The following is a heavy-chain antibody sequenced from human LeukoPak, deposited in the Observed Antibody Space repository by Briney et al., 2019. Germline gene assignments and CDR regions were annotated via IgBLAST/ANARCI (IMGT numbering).Heavy chain of an antibody. J-gene: IGHJ4*02. CDR3: AKSSDYDSSGYYDY. CDR1: GFTFSSYS. CDR2: ISSSSSTI. Sequence: GGSLRLSCAASGFTFSSYSMNWVRQAPGKGLEWVSYISSSSSTIYYADSVKGRFTISRDNAKNSLYLQMNSLRAEDTALYYCAKSSDYDSSGYYDYWGQGTLVTVSS. D-gene: IGHD3-22*01. V-gene: IGHV3-48*04.